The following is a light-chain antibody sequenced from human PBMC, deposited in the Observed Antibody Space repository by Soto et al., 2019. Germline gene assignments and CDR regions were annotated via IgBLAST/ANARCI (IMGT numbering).Light chain of an antibody. CDR3: QHRSIWPVS. CDR2: DAS. Sequence: EIVLTQSPATLSLSPGERATLSCRASQSVSSYLACYQQKPGQAPRLLIFDASNRATSIPARFSGSGSGTDFTLTISSLEPEDFAVYYCQHRSIWPVSFGQGTRLEI. J-gene: IGKJ5*01. CDR1: QSVSSY. V-gene: IGKV3-11*01.